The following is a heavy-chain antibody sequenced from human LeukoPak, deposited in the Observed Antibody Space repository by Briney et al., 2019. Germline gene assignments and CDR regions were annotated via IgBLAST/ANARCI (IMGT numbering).Heavy chain of an antibody. D-gene: IGHD3-10*01. CDR3: ARGDLWLGH. Sequence: GGSLRLSCAASGFTFSSYSMNWVRQAPGKGLEWVSSISSTSSVIFYADSVKGRFTISRDNAKNSLYLQMNSLRVEDTAVYYCARGDLWLGHWGQGSLVTVSS. J-gene: IGHJ4*02. CDR2: ISSTSSVI. CDR1: GFTFSSYS. V-gene: IGHV3-21*06.